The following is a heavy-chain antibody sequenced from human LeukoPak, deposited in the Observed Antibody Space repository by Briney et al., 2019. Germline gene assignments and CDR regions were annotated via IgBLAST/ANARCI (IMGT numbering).Heavy chain of an antibody. V-gene: IGHV4-61*02. CDR2: IYYSGST. CDR1: GGSISSGPYY. CDR3: ARVRHDFWSEGAFDI. D-gene: IGHD3-3*01. Sequence: PSQTLSLTCTVSGGSISSGPYYWSWLRQPAGKGLEWLGRIYYSGSTYYNPSLKSRVTISVDTSKNQFSLKLSSVTAADTAVYYCARVRHDFWSEGAFDIWGQGTMVTVSS. J-gene: IGHJ3*02.